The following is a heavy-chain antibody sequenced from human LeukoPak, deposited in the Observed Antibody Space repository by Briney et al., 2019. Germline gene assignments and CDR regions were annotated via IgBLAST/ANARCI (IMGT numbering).Heavy chain of an antibody. Sequence: SETLSLTCTLSGDSISSSGYCWGWIRQPPGKGLGCVGVICYTGNTYYNPSLKSRVTISVDTSKNQFSLRLSSVTAADTAVYYCARHKSGIDWFDPWGQGTLVTVSS. CDR1: GDSISSSGYC. CDR2: ICYTGNT. J-gene: IGHJ5*02. V-gene: IGHV4-39*01. CDR3: ARHKSGIDWFDP. D-gene: IGHD1-14*01.